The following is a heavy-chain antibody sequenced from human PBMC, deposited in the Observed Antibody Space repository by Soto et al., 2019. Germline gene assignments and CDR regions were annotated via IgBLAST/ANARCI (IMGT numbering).Heavy chain of an antibody. Sequence: SLRLSCTASGFTFGDYAMSWFRQAPGKGLEWVGFIRSKAYVGTTEYAASVKGRFTISRDDSKSIAYLQMNSLKTEDTAVYYCTRDSVPRIAFDIWGQGTMVTVSS. CDR1: GFTFGDYA. V-gene: IGHV3-49*03. CDR3: TRDSVPRIAFDI. J-gene: IGHJ3*02. CDR2: IRSKAYVGTT.